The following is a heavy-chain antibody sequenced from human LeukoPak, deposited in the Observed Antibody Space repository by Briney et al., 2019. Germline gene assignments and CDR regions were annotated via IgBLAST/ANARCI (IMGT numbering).Heavy chain of an antibody. J-gene: IGHJ5*02. Sequence: SETLSLTCTVSGGSISSNSYYWGWIRQPPGKGLEWIGSVYYSGSTYYNPSLKSRVTISVDTSKNQFSLKLSSVTAADTAIYYCTGHHLRGGWFDPWGQGTLVTVSS. CDR2: VYYSGST. V-gene: IGHV4-39*01. CDR1: GGSISSNSYY. D-gene: IGHD3-10*01. CDR3: TGHHLRGGWFDP.